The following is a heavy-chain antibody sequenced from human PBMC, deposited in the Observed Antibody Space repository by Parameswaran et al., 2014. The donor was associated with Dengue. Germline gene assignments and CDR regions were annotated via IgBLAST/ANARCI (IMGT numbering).Heavy chain of an antibody. CDR3: ARMNRDIVATIEGGGFDY. J-gene: IGHJ4*02. V-gene: IGHV3-66*01. D-gene: IGHD5-12*01. CDR2: IYSGGST. Sequence: VRQAPGKGLEWVSVIYSGGSTYYADSVKGRFTISRDNSKNTLYLQMNSLRAEDTAVYYCARMNRDIVATIEGGGFDYWGQGTLVTVSS.